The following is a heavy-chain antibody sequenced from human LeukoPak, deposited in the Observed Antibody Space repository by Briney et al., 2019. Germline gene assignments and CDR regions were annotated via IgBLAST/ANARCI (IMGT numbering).Heavy chain of an antibody. CDR1: GYTFTGYY. Sequence: ASVKVSCKASGYTFTGYYVHWVRQAPGQGLEWMGWINPNSGGTNYAQKFQGWVTMTRDTSISTAYMELSRLRSDDTAVYYCARGAVAVDTAMVTAYYYGMDVWGQGTTVTVSS. CDR2: INPNSGGT. D-gene: IGHD5-18*01. V-gene: IGHV1-2*04. CDR3: ARGAVAVDTAMVTAYYYGMDV. J-gene: IGHJ6*02.